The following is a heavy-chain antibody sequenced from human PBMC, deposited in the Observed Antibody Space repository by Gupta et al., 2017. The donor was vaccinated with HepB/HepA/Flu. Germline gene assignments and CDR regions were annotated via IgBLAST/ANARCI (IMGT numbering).Heavy chain of an antibody. J-gene: IGHJ2*01. D-gene: IGHD3-16*01. Sequence: GLEWVAKMKEDGSDENYVDSVKGRFTISRDNAKNSLYLQMNSLRVEDTAVYYCARGGLRYFDLWGRGTLVTVSS. CDR2: MKEDGSDE. CDR3: ARGGLRYFDL. V-gene: IGHV3-7*01.